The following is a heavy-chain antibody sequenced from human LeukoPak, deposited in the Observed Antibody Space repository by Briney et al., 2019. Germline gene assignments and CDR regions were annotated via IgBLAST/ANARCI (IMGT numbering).Heavy chain of an antibody. CDR2: ISAYNGNT. Sequence: ASVTVSCKASGYTFTSYGISWVRQAPGQGLEWMGWISAYNGNTNYAQKLQGRVTMTTDTSTSTAYMELSSLRSDDTAVYYCARVLTGTTSIDYWGQGTLVTVSS. V-gene: IGHV1-18*01. CDR3: ARVLTGTTSIDY. D-gene: IGHD1-1*01. CDR1: GYTFTSYG. J-gene: IGHJ4*02.